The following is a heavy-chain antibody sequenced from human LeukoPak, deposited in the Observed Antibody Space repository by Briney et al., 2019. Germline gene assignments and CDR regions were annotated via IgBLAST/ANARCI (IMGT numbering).Heavy chain of an antibody. CDR2: IYHGGST. Sequence: SETLSLTCTVSGYSISNGYYWGWIRQPPGKGLEWVGSIYHGGSTYYNPSLRSRVTISLDRSKKKFSLKLTSVTAADTAVYFCARGAEYYAIWRGYAGYSDYWGQGISVTVSS. CDR1: GYSISNGYY. CDR3: ARGAEYYAIWRGYAGYSDY. D-gene: IGHD3-3*01. V-gene: IGHV4-38-2*02. J-gene: IGHJ4*02.